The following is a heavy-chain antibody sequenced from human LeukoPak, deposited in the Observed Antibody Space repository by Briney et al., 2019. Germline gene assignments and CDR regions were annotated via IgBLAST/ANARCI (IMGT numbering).Heavy chain of an antibody. J-gene: IGHJ4*02. CDR3: ARVSARHSPDY. D-gene: IGHD3-10*01. V-gene: IGHV4-59*01. Sequence: SETLSLTCTVSGGSISSYYWSWIRQPPGKGLEWIGYIYYSGSTNYNPSLKSRVTISVDTSKNQFSLKLSSVTAADTAVYYCARVSARHSPDYWGQGTLVTVSS. CDR1: GGSISSYY. CDR2: IYYSGST.